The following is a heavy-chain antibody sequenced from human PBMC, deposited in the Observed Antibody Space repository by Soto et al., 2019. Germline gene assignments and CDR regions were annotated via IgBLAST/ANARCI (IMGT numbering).Heavy chain of an antibody. V-gene: IGHV3-30*18. CDR3: AKDGRSYPFDY. Sequence: QVQLVESGGGVVQPGRSLRLSCAASGFTFSSYGMHWVRQAPGKGLEWVAVISYDGSNKYYADSVKGRFTISRDNSKNTLYLQMNSLRAEDTAVYYCAKDGRSYPFDYWGQGTLVTVSS. CDR1: GFTFSSYG. J-gene: IGHJ4*02. D-gene: IGHD1-26*01. CDR2: ISYDGSNK.